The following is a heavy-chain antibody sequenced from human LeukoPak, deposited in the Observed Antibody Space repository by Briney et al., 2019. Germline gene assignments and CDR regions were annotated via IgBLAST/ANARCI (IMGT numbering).Heavy chain of an antibody. CDR1: GFTFSSYF. Sequence: GGSLRLSCAASGFTFSSYFMSWVRQAPGRGLEWVSTITGSGGNTYYAGSVKGRFTISRDNSKSTLYLQMNSLRADDTALYYCAKYCSGASCYSGLDPWGQGTLVTVSS. D-gene: IGHD2-15*01. CDR3: AKYCSGASCYSGLDP. V-gene: IGHV3-23*01. CDR2: ITGSGGNT. J-gene: IGHJ5*02.